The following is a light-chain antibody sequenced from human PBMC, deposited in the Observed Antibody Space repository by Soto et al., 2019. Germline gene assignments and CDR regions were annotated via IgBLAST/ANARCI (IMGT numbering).Light chain of an antibody. Sequence: EMVLTQSPGTLYLSPGERATLSCRAIQSVTSSYLAWYQQKPGQAPRLLIYGASSRATGIPDRFSGSGSGTDFTLTISRLEPEYFAVYYCQQYGNSPLTFGGGTKVEIK. V-gene: IGKV3-20*01. CDR2: GAS. CDR1: QSVTSSY. J-gene: IGKJ4*01. CDR3: QQYGNSPLT.